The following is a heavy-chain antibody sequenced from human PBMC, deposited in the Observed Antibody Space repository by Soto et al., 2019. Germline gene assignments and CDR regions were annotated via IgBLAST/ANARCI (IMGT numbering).Heavy chain of an antibody. V-gene: IGHV1-46*01. CDR3: AREGEGILRFLEWSRPAHGMDV. Sequence: ASVKVSCKASGYTFTSYYMHWVRQAPGQGLEWMGIINPSGGSTSYAQKFQGRVTMTRDTSASTVYMELSSLRSEDTAVYYCAREGEGILRFLEWSRPAHGMDVWGQGTTVTISS. D-gene: IGHD3-3*01. CDR2: INPSGGST. CDR1: GYTFTSYY. J-gene: IGHJ6*02.